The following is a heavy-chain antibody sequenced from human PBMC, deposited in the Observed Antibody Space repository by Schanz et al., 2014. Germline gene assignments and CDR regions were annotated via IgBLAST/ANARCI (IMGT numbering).Heavy chain of an antibody. J-gene: IGHJ4*02. CDR2: ITSNGGGT. CDR3: AREVGGSFGQHY. V-gene: IGHV3-23*04. CDR1: GFTFSSNA. Sequence: DVQLAESGGGLVQPGGSLRLSCAASGFTFSSNAMCWVRQAPGKGLEWVSTITSNGGGTYYADSVKGRFTISRDNAKNTLYLQMNSLRVEDTAEYYCAREVGGSFGQHYWGQGTLVTVSS. D-gene: IGHD1-26*01.